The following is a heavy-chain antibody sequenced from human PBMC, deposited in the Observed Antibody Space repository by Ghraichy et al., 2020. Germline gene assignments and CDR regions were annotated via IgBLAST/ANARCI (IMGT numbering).Heavy chain of an antibody. CDR1: GFTFSDYN. J-gene: IGHJ3*02. CDR3: ARGPNLEKDAFDI. Sequence: GGSLRLSCAASGFTFSDYNMNWVRQAPGKGLEWVSYISSSSSTIYYADSVKGRFTISRDNAKNSLYLQMNSLRAEDTAVYYCARGPNLEKDAFDIWGQGTMVTVSS. V-gene: IGHV3-48*01. CDR2: ISSSSSTI.